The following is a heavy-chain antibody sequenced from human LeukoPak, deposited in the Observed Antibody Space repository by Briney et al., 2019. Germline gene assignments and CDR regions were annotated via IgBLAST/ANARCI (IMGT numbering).Heavy chain of an antibody. Sequence: PGGSLRLSCAASGFTFSSYAMHWVRQAPGKGLEWVAVISYDGSNKYYADSVKGRFTISRDNSKNTLYLQMNSLRAEDTAVYYCARGRLLWFGETFDPWGQGTLVTVSS. J-gene: IGHJ5*02. D-gene: IGHD3-10*01. CDR3: ARGRLLWFGETFDP. CDR1: GFTFSSYA. V-gene: IGHV3-30*04. CDR2: ISYDGSNK.